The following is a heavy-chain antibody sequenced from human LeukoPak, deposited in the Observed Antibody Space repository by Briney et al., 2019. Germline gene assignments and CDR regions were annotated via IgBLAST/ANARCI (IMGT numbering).Heavy chain of an antibody. CDR1: GGSISSYY. V-gene: IGHV4-59*05. D-gene: IGHD5-24*01. Sequence: SETLSLTCTVSGGSISSYYWSWIRQPPGKGLEWIGSIYYSGSTYLNPSLKSRVTISVDTSKNQFSLKLSSVTAADTAVYYCARDGWGQYYYYMDVWGKGTTVTVSS. CDR2: IYYSGST. J-gene: IGHJ6*03. CDR3: ARDGWGQYYYYMDV.